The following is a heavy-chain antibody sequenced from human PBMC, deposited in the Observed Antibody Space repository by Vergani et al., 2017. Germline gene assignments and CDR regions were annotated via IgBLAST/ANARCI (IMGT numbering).Heavy chain of an antibody. CDR2: INAGNGNT. Sequence: QVQLVQSGAEVKKPGSSVKVSCKASGGTFSSYTISWVRQAPGQRLEWMGWINAGNGNTNYSQKFQGRVTITRDTSASTAYMELSSLRSEDTAVYYCARGGKYCSSTSCYYYYYYMAVWGKGTTVTVSS. J-gene: IGHJ6*03. CDR3: ARGGKYCSSTSCYYYYYYMAV. V-gene: IGHV1-3*01. CDR1: GGTFSSYT. D-gene: IGHD2-2*01.